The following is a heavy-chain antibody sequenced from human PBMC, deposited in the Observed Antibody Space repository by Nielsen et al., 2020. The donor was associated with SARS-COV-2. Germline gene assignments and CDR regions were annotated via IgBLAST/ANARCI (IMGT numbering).Heavy chain of an antibody. CDR2: IYYSGST. J-gene: IGHJ6*02. CDR3: ARGVATHSVSDNYYYYYGMDV. D-gene: IGHD5-12*01. CDR1: GGSISSSSYY. Sequence: SETLSLTCTVSGGSISSSSYYWGWIRQPPGKGLEWIGIIYYSGSTYYNPSLKSRVTISVDTSKNQFSLRLTSVTAADTAVYYCARGVATHSVSDNYYYYYGMDVWGQGTTVTVSS. V-gene: IGHV4-39*01.